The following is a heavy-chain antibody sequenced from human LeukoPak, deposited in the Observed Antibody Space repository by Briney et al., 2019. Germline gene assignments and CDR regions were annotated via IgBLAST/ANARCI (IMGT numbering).Heavy chain of an antibody. CDR1: GFTFSSYS. V-gene: IGHV3-21*01. CDR2: ISSSSNYI. D-gene: IGHD5-18*01. J-gene: IGHJ4*02. Sequence: GGSLRLSCAASGFTFSSYSMNWVRQAPGKGLEWVSSISSSSNYIYYADSVKGRFTISRDNAKNLLYLQMNSLRAEDTAVYYCATARGYNYGSFDYWGQGTLVTVSS. CDR3: ATARGYNYGSFDY.